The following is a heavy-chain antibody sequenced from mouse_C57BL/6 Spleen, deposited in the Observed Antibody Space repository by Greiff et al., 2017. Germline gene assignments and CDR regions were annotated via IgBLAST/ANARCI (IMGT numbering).Heavy chain of an antibody. CDR1: GYTFTSYW. J-gene: IGHJ4*01. V-gene: IGHV1-61*01. Sequence: QVQLQQPGAELVRPGSSVKLSCKASGYTFTSYWMDWVKQRPGQGLEWIGNIYPSDSETHYNQKFKDKATLTVDKSSSTAYMQLSSLTSEDSAVYYCAGHWDSYAMDYWGQGTSVTVSS. CDR3: AGHWDSYAMDY. CDR2: IYPSDSET. D-gene: IGHD4-1*01.